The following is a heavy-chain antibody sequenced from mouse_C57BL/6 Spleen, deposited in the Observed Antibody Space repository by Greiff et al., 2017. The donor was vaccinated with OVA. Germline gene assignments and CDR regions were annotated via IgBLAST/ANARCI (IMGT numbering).Heavy chain of an antibody. CDR3: ARQTAQATPFAY. CDR2: INPSSGYT. Sequence: QVHVKQSGAELARPGASVKMSCKASGYTFTSYTMHWVKQRPGQGLEWIGYINPSSGYTKYNQKFKDKATLTADKSSSTAYMQLSSLTSEDSAVYYCARQTAQATPFAYWGQGTLVTVSA. V-gene: IGHV1-4*01. J-gene: IGHJ3*01. CDR1: GYTFTSYT. D-gene: IGHD3-2*02.